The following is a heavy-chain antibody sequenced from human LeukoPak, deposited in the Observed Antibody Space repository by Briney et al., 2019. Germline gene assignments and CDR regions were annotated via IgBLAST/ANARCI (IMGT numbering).Heavy chain of an antibody. D-gene: IGHD1-26*01. Sequence: PGGSLRLSCSASGFTLSSYWMSWVRQAPGKGGEWVAIIKQEGREKYYVDSVKGQFTISRDNSKTSLYLQMHSLRAEDTAVYYCARGVVATHFVCWGQGTLLTVSS. CDR2: IKQEGREK. J-gene: IGHJ4*02. CDR3: ARGVVATHFVC. CDR1: GFTLSSYW. V-gene: IGHV3-7*04.